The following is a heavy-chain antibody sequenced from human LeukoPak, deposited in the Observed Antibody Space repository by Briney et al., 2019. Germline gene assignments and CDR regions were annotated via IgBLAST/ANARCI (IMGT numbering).Heavy chain of an antibody. J-gene: IGHJ4*02. Sequence: GGSLRLSCAASGFTFSSYAMSWVRQAPGKGLEWVSAISGSGGSTYYADSVKGRFTISRDNSKNTLYLKINSLRAEDTAVYYCAKATYPATVTTPDYWGQGTLVTVSS. CDR2: ISGSGGST. CDR3: AKATYPATVTTPDY. V-gene: IGHV3-23*01. D-gene: IGHD4-17*01. CDR1: GFTFSSYA.